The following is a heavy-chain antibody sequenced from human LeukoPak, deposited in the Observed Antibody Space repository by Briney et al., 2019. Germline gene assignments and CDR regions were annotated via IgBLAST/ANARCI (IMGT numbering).Heavy chain of an antibody. V-gene: IGHV3-23*01. CDR2: ISGTGGRT. J-gene: IGHJ5*02. CDR3: ANEPASSGWFDP. D-gene: IGHD6-19*01. CDR1: GFTFSSYS. Sequence: QTGGSLRLSCAASGFTFSSYSMSWVRQAPGKGLEWVSAISGTGGRTYYADSVKGRFTISRDNSKNTLYLQMNSLRAEDTAVYYCANEPASSGWFDPWGQGTLVAVSS.